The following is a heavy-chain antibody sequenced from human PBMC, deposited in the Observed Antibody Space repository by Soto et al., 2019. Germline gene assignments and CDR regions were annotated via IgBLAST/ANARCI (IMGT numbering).Heavy chain of an antibody. V-gene: IGHV4-34*01. CDR3: VSLNLDVSYYDIFTGHHALDI. D-gene: IGHD3-9*01. CDR2: INHMGST. J-gene: IGHJ3*02. CDR1: GGSFSGYF. Sequence: QVRLQQWGARLLKPSETLSLTCTDFGGSFSGYFWTWIRQPPGKGLAWIGEINHMGSTNYIPSLRNRVTMSLDTSKSFFPLKLTSVTAAHTAVYYSVSLNLDVSYYDIFTGHHALDIWGQGKMVTVAS.